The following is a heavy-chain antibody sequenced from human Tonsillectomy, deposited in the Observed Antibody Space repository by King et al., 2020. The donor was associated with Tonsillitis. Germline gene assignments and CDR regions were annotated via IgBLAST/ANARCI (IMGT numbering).Heavy chain of an antibody. D-gene: IGHD3-22*01. CDR2: IYYSGST. CDR1: GGAISNYY. CDR3: ARGGDYYDSSGYYYVPPDY. J-gene: IGHJ4*02. V-gene: IGHV4-59*01. Sequence: QESGPGLVKPSETLSLTCSVSGGAISNYYWNWIRQSPGKGLEWIGYIYYSGSTNYNPSLKSRVTISVDTSKNQFSLKLSSVTAADTAVYYCARGGDYYDSSGYYYVPPDYWGQGTLVTVSS.